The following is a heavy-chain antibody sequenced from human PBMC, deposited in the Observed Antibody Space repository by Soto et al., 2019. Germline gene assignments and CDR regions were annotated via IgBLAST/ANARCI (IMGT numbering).Heavy chain of an antibody. CDR1: DGSISGYY. CDR2: MYNTGST. V-gene: IGHV4-59*01. CDR3: ARDLWGYCGTDCYPLDV. Sequence: SETLSLTCTVSDGSISGYYWSWLRQPPGKGLEWIGYMYNTGSTVYNPSFKSRVTISVDTSKNQFSLKLNSVTAADTAVYYCARDLWGYCGTDCYPLDVWGQGTTVTVSS. J-gene: IGHJ6*02. D-gene: IGHD2-21*02.